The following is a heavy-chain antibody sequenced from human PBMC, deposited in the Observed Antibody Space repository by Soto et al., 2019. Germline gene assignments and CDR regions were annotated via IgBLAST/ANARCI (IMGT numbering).Heavy chain of an antibody. J-gene: IGHJ4*02. V-gene: IGHV4-31*03. CDR2: IYYSGST. D-gene: IGHD4-17*01. CDR3: ARGADYGDSASPQIFDY. Sequence: QVQLQESGPGLVKPSQTLSLTCTVSGGSISSGGYYWSWIRQHPGKGLEWIGYIYYSGSTYYNPSLKSRVTISVDTSKNLFSLKLSSVTAADTAVYYCARGADYGDSASPQIFDYWGQGTLVTVSS. CDR1: GGSISSGGYY.